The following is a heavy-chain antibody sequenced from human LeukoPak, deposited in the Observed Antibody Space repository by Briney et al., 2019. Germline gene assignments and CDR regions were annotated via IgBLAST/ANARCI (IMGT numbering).Heavy chain of an antibody. D-gene: IGHD3-10*01. CDR1: GGSKSSHY. Sequence: SETLALTCTVSGGSKSSHYWSWIRQPPGKGLEWIGYIYYSGSTNYNPSLKSRVTISVDTSKNQFSLKLSSVTAADTAVYYCARYYYGSEYYFDYWGQGTLVTVSS. CDR2: IYYSGST. CDR3: ARYYYGSEYYFDY. V-gene: IGHV4-59*11. J-gene: IGHJ4*02.